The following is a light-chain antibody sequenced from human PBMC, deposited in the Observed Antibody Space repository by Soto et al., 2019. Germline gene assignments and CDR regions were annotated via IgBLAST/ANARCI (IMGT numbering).Light chain of an antibody. V-gene: IGLV2-23*01. CDR3: SSYAGRSTFVV. Sequence: QSALTQPASVSASPGEPITISCTGTSSDVGSYRLVSWYQQHPGKAPKLIIYEDDERPPGVSNRFSGSKSGNTASLTISGLQAEDEADYYCSSYAGRSTFVVFGGGTKVTVL. CDR2: EDD. CDR1: SSDVGSYRL. J-gene: IGLJ2*01.